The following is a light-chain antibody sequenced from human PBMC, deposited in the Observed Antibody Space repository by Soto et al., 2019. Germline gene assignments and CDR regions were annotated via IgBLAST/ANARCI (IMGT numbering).Light chain of an antibody. J-gene: IGLJ2*01. Sequence: QSVLTQPPSVSGAPGQRVTIACTGRSTNIGAGYDVHWYQQLPGTAPRLLIYGNRNRPSGVPDRFSGSKSGTSASLSITGLQAEDEADYYCQSYDSSLSGSGVVFGGGTKLTVL. CDR1: STNIGAGYD. V-gene: IGLV1-40*01. CDR3: QSYDSSLSGSGVV. CDR2: GNR.